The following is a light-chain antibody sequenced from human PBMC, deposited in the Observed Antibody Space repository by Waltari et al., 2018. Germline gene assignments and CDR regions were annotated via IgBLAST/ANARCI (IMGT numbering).Light chain of an antibody. J-gene: IGLJ2*01. CDR3: YSAADNNLV. Sequence: SYELTQPSSVSVSPGQTARNTCSGDVLATKYARWFQQKPGQAPVLVIYKDSERPSGIPERFSGSSSGTTVTLTISGAQVEDEADYYCYSAADNNLVFGGGTKLTVL. CDR1: VLATKY. V-gene: IGLV3-27*01. CDR2: KDS.